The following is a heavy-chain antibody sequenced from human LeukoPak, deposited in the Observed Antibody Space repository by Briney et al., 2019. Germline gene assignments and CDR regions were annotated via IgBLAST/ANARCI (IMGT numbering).Heavy chain of an antibody. CDR2: IYPGDSDT. V-gene: IGHV5-51*01. Sequence: GESLKISCKGSGYSFTNYWIGWVRQMPGKGLEWMGIIYPGDSDTRYSPSFQGQVTISADKSFSTAYLQWSSLKASDTAVYYCARHLDYYPFDYWGQGTLVTVSS. CDR1: GYSFTNYW. D-gene: IGHD3-22*01. CDR3: ARHLDYYPFDY. J-gene: IGHJ4*02.